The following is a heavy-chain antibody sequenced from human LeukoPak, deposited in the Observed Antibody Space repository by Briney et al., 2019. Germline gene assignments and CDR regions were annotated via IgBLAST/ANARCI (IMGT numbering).Heavy chain of an antibody. J-gene: IGHJ5*02. CDR3: ARPKGWNDNWFDP. D-gene: IGHD1-1*01. CDR2: INSDGSST. Sequence: PGGSLRLSCAASGFTFSSYWMHWVRQAPGKGLVWVSRINSDGSSTSYADSVKGRFTISRDNAQNTLYLQMNSLRAEDTAVYDCARPKGWNDNWFDPWGQGTLVTVSS. CDR1: GFTFSSYW. V-gene: IGHV3-74*01.